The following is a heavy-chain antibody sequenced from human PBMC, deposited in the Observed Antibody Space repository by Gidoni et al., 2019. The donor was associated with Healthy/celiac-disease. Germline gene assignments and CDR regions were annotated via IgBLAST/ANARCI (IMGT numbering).Heavy chain of an antibody. J-gene: IGHJ4*02. CDR3: ARQSATVTSYFDY. CDR1: GYSISSGYY. Sequence: QVHLQESGPGLVKPSETLSLTCAVSGYSISSGYYWGWIRQPPGKGLEWIGSIYHSGSTYYNPSLKSRVTISVDTSKNQFSLKLSSVTAADTAVYYCARQSATVTSYFDYWGQGTLVTVSS. D-gene: IGHD4-17*01. V-gene: IGHV4-38-2*01. CDR2: IYHSGST.